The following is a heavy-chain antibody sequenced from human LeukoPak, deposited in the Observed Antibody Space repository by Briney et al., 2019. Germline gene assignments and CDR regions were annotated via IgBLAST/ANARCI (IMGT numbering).Heavy chain of an antibody. V-gene: IGHV3-30*03. Sequence: GGSLRLSCAASGFTFSSYGMHWVRQAPGKGLEWVAIISYDGSNIYYADSVKGRFTISRDNSKNTLYLQMSNLRAEDTAVYFCARGGGLDVWGQGATVTVSS. CDR2: ISYDGSNI. D-gene: IGHD3-16*01. CDR1: GFTFSSYG. J-gene: IGHJ6*02. CDR3: ARGGGLDV.